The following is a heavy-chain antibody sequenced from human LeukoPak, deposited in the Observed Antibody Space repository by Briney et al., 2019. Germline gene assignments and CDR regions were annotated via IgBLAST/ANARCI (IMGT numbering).Heavy chain of an antibody. CDR1: GFTFSSYW. CDR3: AREAALRWHEAFDI. D-gene: IGHD4-23*01. V-gene: IGHV3-74*01. J-gene: IGHJ3*02. Sequence: SGGSLRLSCAASGFTFSSYWMHWVRHAPGKGLVWVSRINSDGSSTSYADSVKGRFTISRDNAKNTLYLQMNSLRAEDTAVYYCAREAALRWHEAFDIWGQGTMVTVSS. CDR2: INSDGSST.